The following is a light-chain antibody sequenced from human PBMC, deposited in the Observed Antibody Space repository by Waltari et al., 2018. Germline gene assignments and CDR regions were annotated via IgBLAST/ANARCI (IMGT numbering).Light chain of an antibody. J-gene: IGLJ3*02. V-gene: IGLV6-57*04. CDR1: SGTIASNY. Sequence: NFMLTQPHSVSESPGKTVTISCTRSSGTIASNYVQWYQHRPGSAPTTVIYEDNERPPGVPDRFSGSIDSSSNSASLTISGLKTEDEADCFCQSYDSSNQGVFGGGTKLTVL. CDR3: QSYDSSNQGV. CDR2: EDN.